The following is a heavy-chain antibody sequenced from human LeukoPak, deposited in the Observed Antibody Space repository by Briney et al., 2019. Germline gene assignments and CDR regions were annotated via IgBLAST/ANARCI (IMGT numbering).Heavy chain of an antibody. Sequence: SETLSLTCTVSGGSVSSGSYYWSWIRQPPGKGLEWIGYIYYSGSTNYNPSLKSRVTISVDTSKNQYSLKLSSVTAADTAMYYCARVAGGYYYYYGMDVWGKGTTVTVSS. CDR2: IYYSGST. J-gene: IGHJ6*04. V-gene: IGHV4-61*01. CDR3: ARVAGGYYYYYGMDV. D-gene: IGHD6-13*01. CDR1: GGSVSSGSYY.